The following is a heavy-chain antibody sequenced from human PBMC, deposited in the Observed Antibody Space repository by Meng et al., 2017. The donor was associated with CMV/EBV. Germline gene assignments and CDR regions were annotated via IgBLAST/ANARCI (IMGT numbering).Heavy chain of an antibody. J-gene: IGHJ4*02. CDR1: GGSISSSSYY. D-gene: IGHD3-3*01. CDR2: IYYSGST. V-gene: IGHV4-39*07. Sequence: LSFTCTVPGGSISSSSYYWGWTRQPPGKGLEWIGSIYYSGSTYYNPSLKSRVTISVDTSKNQFSLKLSSVTAADTAVYYCAKVFGFLPPPFDYWGQGTMVTVSS. CDR3: AKVFGFLPPPFDY.